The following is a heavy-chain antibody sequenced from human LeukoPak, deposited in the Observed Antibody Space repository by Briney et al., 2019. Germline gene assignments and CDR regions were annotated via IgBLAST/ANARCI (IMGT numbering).Heavy chain of an antibody. D-gene: IGHD7-27*01. CDR3: ARPNWARRYFDY. CDR2: IYPYDSEI. CDR1: GYIFTSYS. V-gene: IGHV5-51*01. J-gene: IGHJ4*02. Sequence: GESLKISCKGSGYIFTSYSIAWVRQMPGEGLEWMGVIYPYDSEIRYSPSFQGQVTISADKSISTAYLQWGSLKASDTAMYYCARPNWARRYFDYWGQGTLVTVSS.